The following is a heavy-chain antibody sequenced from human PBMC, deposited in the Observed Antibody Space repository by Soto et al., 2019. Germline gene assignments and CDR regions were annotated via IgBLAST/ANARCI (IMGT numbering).Heavy chain of an antibody. CDR2: ISAYNGDT. D-gene: IGHD3-22*01. CDR1: GYTFRSYG. CDR3: ARGGYFDSSNYLAY. Sequence: ASVKVSCKASGYTFRSYGISWVRQAPGQGLEWVGWISAYNGDTHYAPKFQDRITLTTETSTDTAYMELSSLSSEDTAVYYCARGGYFDSSNYLAYWGLGTLVTVSS. J-gene: IGHJ4*02. V-gene: IGHV1-18*04.